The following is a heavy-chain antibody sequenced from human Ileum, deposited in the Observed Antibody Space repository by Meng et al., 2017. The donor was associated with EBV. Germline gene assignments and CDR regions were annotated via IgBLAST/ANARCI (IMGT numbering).Heavy chain of an antibody. Sequence: QAQLAESGAGGQKPGASVKVSCKAYGYTFTSYAMQWVRQAHGQRLEWMGWLNAGNGNTKYSQKFQGRVTITRDTYASTAYMELSSLRSEDTAAYYCASHALWQPTFDYWGQGTLVTVSS. CDR3: ASHALWQPTFDY. J-gene: IGHJ4*02. CDR1: GYTFTSYA. D-gene: IGHD2-21*01. V-gene: IGHV1-3*01. CDR2: LNAGNGNT.